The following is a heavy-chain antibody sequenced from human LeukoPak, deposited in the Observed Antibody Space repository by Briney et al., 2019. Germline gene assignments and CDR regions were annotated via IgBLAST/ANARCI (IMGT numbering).Heavy chain of an antibody. J-gene: IGHJ3*02. V-gene: IGHV3-30*18. CDR1: GFTFSDYG. CDR2: ISYDGSNK. CDR3: AKDLGIAVAENAFDI. D-gene: IGHD6-19*01. Sequence: GGSLRLSCAASGFTFSDYGMHWVRQAPGKGLEWVAVISYDGSNKFYADSVKGLFTISRDNSKNTLYLQMNSLRAEDTAVYYCAKDLGIAVAENAFDIWGQGTMVTVSS.